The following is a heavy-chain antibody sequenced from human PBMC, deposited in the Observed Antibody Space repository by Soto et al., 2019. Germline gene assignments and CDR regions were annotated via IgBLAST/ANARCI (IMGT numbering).Heavy chain of an antibody. CDR1: GFTFTSHW. CDR3: AREIIAVIGTIRWFDP. CDR2: INGDGISI. D-gene: IGHD6-13*01. V-gene: IGHV3-74*01. Sequence: EVQLVESGGGLVQPGGSLRLSCAASGFTFTSHWMHWVRQAPGQGPVWVSRINGDGISISYADSVKGRFTISRDNAKNTLYLQMNSLRAEDTAVYYCAREIIAVIGTIRWFDPWGQGTLVTVSS. J-gene: IGHJ5*02.